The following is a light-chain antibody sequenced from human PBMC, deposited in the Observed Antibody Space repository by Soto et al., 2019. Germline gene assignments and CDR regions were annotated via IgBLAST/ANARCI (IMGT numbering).Light chain of an antibody. V-gene: IGKV1D-12*01. CDR1: QGISAW. J-gene: IGKJ5*01. CDR3: QQANSFPIT. CDR2: AAS. Sequence: DNQMTQSPSSVSASVGDRVTITCRARQGISAWLAWYQQKPGKAPTLLIYAASSLQSGVPSRFSGSGFGTDVTPTISSLQPEEFAAYYGQQANSFPITFGQGTRLEIK.